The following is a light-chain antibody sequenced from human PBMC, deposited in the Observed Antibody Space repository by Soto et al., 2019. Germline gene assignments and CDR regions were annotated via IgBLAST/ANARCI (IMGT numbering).Light chain of an antibody. V-gene: IGKV3-11*01. Sequence: ETMMTQSPDTLSVSLGERATLSCRASQSLRSSLAWYQQKPGQAPRLLIYDAYNRATGIPPRFSGSGSGTDFTLTISSLEPEDSAVYYCQQRHMWPITFGQGTRLEIK. CDR3: QQRHMWPIT. CDR1: QSLRSS. CDR2: DAY. J-gene: IGKJ5*01.